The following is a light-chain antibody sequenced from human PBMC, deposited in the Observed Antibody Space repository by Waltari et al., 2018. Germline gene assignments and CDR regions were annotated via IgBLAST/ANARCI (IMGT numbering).Light chain of an antibody. CDR3: QQYDNWPPLT. V-gene: IGKV3-15*01. J-gene: IGKJ4*01. Sequence: EVVMTQSPATLSVSPGERVTLFFRASQSVGNNVAWYQQKPGQAPRLLIYVASPRATGVPDRFRGSGSGTEFTLTVTSLQSEDFAVYYCQQYDNWPPLTFGGGTKVDLK. CDR2: VAS. CDR1: QSVGNN.